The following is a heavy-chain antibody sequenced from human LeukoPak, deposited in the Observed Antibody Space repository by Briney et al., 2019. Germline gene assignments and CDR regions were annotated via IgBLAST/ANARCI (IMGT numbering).Heavy chain of an antibody. CDR3: ARDKVGGVVAASPSDP. Sequence: GGSLRLSCAASGFTFSSYWMSWVRQAPGKGLEWVANIKQDGSEKYYVDSVKGRFTISRDNAKNSLYLQMNSLRAEDTAVYYCARDKVGGVVAASPSDPWGQGTLVTVSS. J-gene: IGHJ5*02. V-gene: IGHV3-7*01. D-gene: IGHD2-15*01. CDR2: IKQDGSEK. CDR1: GFTFSSYW.